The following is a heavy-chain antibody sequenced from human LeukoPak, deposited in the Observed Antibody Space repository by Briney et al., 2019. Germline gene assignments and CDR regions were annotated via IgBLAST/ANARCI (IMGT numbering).Heavy chain of an antibody. CDR1: GFTFGTYG. CDR2: IWYDGSNE. CDR3: ARDNYDSSGYSDGFDI. D-gene: IGHD3-22*01. Sequence: GGSLRLSCAASGFTFGTYGMHWVRQAPGKGLEWVAVIWYDGSNEYYADSVKGRFTISRDNSRNTQYLQMNILRAEDTAVYYCARDNYDSSGYSDGFDIWGQGTMVTVSS. J-gene: IGHJ3*02. V-gene: IGHV3-33*01.